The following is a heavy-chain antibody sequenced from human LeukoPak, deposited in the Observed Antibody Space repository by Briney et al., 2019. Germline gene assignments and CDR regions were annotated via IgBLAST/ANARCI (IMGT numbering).Heavy chain of an antibody. D-gene: IGHD6-19*01. CDR1: GYTFTSYG. CDR3: ARDRSAVAGTSLDY. J-gene: IGHJ4*02. Sequence: ASVKVSCKASGYTFTSYGISWVRQAPGQGFEWMGWISAYNGNTNYAQKLQGRVTMTTDTSTSTAYMELRSLRSDDTAVYYCARDRSAVAGTSLDYWGQGTLVTVSS. V-gene: IGHV1-18*01. CDR2: ISAYNGNT.